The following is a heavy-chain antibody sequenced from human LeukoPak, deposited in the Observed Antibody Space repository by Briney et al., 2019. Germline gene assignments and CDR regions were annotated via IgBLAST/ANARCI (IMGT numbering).Heavy chain of an antibody. V-gene: IGHV1-2*02. CDR1: GYTFTGYY. CDR2: INPNSGGT. Sequence: ASVKVSCKASGYTFTGYYMHWVRQAPGQGLEWMGWINPNSGGTIYAHKFQGRVTMTRDTSISTTYMELSRLRSDDTAVYYCARGPSSGSFDYWGQGTLVTVSS. D-gene: IGHD6-19*01. J-gene: IGHJ4*02. CDR3: ARGPSSGSFDY.